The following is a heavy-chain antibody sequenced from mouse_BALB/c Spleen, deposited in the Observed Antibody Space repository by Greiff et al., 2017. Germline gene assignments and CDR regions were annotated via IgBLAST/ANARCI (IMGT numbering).Heavy chain of an antibody. CDR3: TRRGQGGYYFDY. Sequence: VQLQQSGAELVRPGASVTLSCKASGYTFTDYEMHWVKQTPVHGLEWIGAIDPETGGTAYNQKFKGKATLTADKSSSTAYMELRSLTSEDSAVYYCTRRGQGGYYFDYWGQGTTLTVSA. CDR1: GYTFTDYE. V-gene: IGHV1-15*01. D-gene: IGHD3-3*01. J-gene: IGHJ2*01. CDR2: IDPETGGT.